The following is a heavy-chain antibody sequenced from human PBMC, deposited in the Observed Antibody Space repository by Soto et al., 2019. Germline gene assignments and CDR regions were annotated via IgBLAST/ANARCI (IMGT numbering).Heavy chain of an antibody. V-gene: IGHV3-33*01. D-gene: IGHD5-12*01. Sequence: QVQLVESGGGVVQPGRSLRLSCAASGFTFSSYGMHWVRQAPGKGLEWVAVIWYDGSNKYYADSVKGRFTISRDNSKNTLYLQMNSLRAEDTAVYYCARLDVVATSSYGMDVWGQGTTVTVS. CDR1: GFTFSSYG. J-gene: IGHJ6*02. CDR2: IWYDGSNK. CDR3: ARLDVVATSSYGMDV.